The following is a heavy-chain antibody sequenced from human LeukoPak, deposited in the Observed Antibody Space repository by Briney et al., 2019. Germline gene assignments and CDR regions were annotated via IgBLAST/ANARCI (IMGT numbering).Heavy chain of an antibody. Sequence: GGSLRLSCAASGFTFNSYAMSWVRQAPGKGLEWVSGISFGDGSKYDADSVKGWFTISKDYSKNTLYVQMNSRRAEDTAVYYWAKARGFCSGDSCYNPFDPWGQGTLVTVAS. CDR1: GFTFNSYA. J-gene: IGHJ5*02. V-gene: IGHV3-23*01. CDR2: ISFGDGSK. CDR3: AKARGFCSGDSCYNPFDP. D-gene: IGHD2-15*01.